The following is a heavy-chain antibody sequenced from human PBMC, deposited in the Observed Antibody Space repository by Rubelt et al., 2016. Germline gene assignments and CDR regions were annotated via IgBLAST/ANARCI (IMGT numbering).Heavy chain of an antibody. J-gene: IGHJ5*02. CDR1: GGSISSSYYY. CDR2: IYHSGST. Sequence: QLQLQESGPGLVKPSETLSLTCTVSGGSISSSYYYWSWIRQPPGKGLEWIGSIYHSGSTNYNPSLKSRVTISVDTSKNQFSLKLSSVTAADTAVYYCARLGYSSRKNWFDPWGQGTLVTVSS. V-gene: IGHV4-39*07. D-gene: IGHD6-13*01. CDR3: ARLGYSSRKNWFDP.